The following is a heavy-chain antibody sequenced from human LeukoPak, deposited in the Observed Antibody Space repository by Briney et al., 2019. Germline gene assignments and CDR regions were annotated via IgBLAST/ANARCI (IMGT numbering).Heavy chain of an antibody. CDR3: ARLGGRPPAFYYYYMDV. Sequence: SETLSLTCAVFGGSFSGYFWSWIRQPTGKGLEWIGEINHSGSTNYNPSLKSRVTISVDTSKNQFSLKLSSVTAADTAVYYCARLGGRPPAFYYYYMDVWGKGTTVTVSS. V-gene: IGHV4-34*01. J-gene: IGHJ6*03. CDR1: GGSFSGYF. D-gene: IGHD1-26*01. CDR2: INHSGST.